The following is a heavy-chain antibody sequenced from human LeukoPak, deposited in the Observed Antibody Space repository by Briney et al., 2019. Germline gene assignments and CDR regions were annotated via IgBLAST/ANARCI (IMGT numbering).Heavy chain of an antibody. J-gene: IGHJ4*02. Sequence: ASVKASCKASGYTFIAYYMHWVRQAPGQGLEWMGWINPNSGGTYYAQKFQGRVTMTSDTSISTAYMELSRLRSDNTAVYYCARDLYGGTSATFDYWGQGTLVTVSS. D-gene: IGHD4-23*01. CDR3: ARDLYGGTSATFDY. CDR1: GYTFIAYY. V-gene: IGHV1-2*02. CDR2: INPNSGGT.